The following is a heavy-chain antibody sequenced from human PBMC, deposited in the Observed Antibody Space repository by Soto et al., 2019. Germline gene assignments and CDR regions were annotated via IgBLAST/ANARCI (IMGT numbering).Heavy chain of an antibody. Sequence: QLQLQESGSGLVKPSQTLSLTCAVSGGSISSGGYSWRWIRQPPGKGMEWVGYIYHSRSNYYNPSLRSRVTISIDRSKNQFSLKLSSVTAADAAVYYCTRSSSTVSTLDYWGQGTLVTVSS. CDR2: IYHSRSN. J-gene: IGHJ4*02. D-gene: IGHD2-2*01. CDR3: TRSSSTVSTLDY. CDR1: GGSISSGGYS. V-gene: IGHV4-30-2*01.